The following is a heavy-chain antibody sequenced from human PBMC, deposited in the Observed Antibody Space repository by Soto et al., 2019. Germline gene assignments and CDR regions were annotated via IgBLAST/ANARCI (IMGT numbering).Heavy chain of an antibody. CDR1: GYFLSKIS. Sequence: ASVKVSCKVSGYFLSKISMHWVRQGPGKGLEWMGGFLPEDGETIYAQRFQGRVSMTEDISTDIAYMELNSLRFEDTAVYYCATGRGGAYDIWGQGTVVTVSS. J-gene: IGHJ3*02. CDR3: ATGRGGAYDI. V-gene: IGHV1-24*01. D-gene: IGHD3-16*01. CDR2: FLPEDGET.